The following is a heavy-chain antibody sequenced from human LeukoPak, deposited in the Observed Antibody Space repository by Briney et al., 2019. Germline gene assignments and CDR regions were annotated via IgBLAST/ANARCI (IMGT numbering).Heavy chain of an antibody. J-gene: IGHJ4*02. CDR3: ARRMGNYYFDE. CDR2: INHSGST. V-gene: IGHV4-34*01. Sequence: SETLSLTCAVYGGSFSGYYWSWIRQPPGKGLEWIGEINHSGSTNYNPSLKSRVTISVDTSKNQFSLKLSSVTAADTAVYYCARRMGNYYFDEWGQGTLVTVSS. CDR1: GGSFSGYY. D-gene: IGHD7-27*01.